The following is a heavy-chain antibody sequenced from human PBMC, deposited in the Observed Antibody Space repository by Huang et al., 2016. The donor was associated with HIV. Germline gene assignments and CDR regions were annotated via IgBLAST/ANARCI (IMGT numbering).Heavy chain of an antibody. CDR2: IYPSGTT. D-gene: IGHD6-13*01. V-gene: IGHV4-39*01. CDR3: AAHGRIVGIPAAPLRFDP. CDR1: GGSISSSSYY. J-gene: IGHJ5*02. Sequence: QLQLQESGPGLVKPSETLSLTCTVSGGSISSSSYYWGWIRQPPGKWLEWIGSIYPSGTTYYNPSLKSRVTLSVDTSRTQFSLKLISVTAADTAVYYCAAHGRIVGIPAAPLRFDPWGQGTLVTVSS.